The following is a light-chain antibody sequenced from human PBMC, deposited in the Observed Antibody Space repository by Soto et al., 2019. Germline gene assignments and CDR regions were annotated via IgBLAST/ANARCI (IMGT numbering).Light chain of an antibody. J-gene: IGLJ1*01. CDR2: DVS. Sequence: QSVLTQPASVSESPGQSITISCTGTSSDVGAYNYDSWYQQYPGEAPKVIIYDVSHRPAGVSNRFSGSKSGNTASLTISGLQTQDEADYYCSSYTSATTYVFGTGTQLTVL. V-gene: IGLV2-14*01. CDR1: SSDVGAYNY. CDR3: SSYTSATTYV.